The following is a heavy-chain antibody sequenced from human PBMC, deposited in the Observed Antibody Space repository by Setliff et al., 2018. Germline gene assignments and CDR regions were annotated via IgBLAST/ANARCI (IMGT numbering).Heavy chain of an antibody. J-gene: IGHJ6*02. Sequence: SETLSLTCTVSGGSISSGSYYWSWIRQAPGKGLEWIGYIYYGGSTNYNPSLNSRVAISVDTSENQFSLKLSSVTAADTAVYYCASIAARYYYGMDVWGQGTTVTVSS. CDR3: ASIAARYYYGMDV. CDR1: GGSISSGSYY. D-gene: IGHD6-6*01. CDR2: IYYGGST. V-gene: IGHV4-61*01.